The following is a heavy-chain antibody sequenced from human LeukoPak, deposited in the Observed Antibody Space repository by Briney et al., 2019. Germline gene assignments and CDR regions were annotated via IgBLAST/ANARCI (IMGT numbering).Heavy chain of an antibody. CDR2: INHSGST. D-gene: IGHD4-11*01. CDR1: GVSFSGYY. J-gene: IGHJ3*02. Sequence: SETLSLTCAVYGVSFSGYYWSWIRQPPGKGLEWIGEINHSGSTNYNPSLKSRVTILVDTSKNQFSLKLSSVTAADTAVYYCATWDDYSAFDIWGQGTMVTVSS. V-gene: IGHV4-34*01. CDR3: ATWDDYSAFDI.